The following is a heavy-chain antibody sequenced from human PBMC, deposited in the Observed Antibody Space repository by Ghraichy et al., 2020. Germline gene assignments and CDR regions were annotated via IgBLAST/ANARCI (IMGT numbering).Heavy chain of an antibody. Sequence: GESLNISCAASGFTFSDYAMSWVRRAPGKGLEWVSGLYGGGHGARYADSVKGRFTISRDNSKNTLYLQMNSLRAEETADYYCAKMCGQLTENYGMAVCGQGTTVTVSS. CDR2: LYGGGHGA. CDR1: GFTFSDYA. D-gene: IGHD6-6*01. CDR3: AKMCGQLTENYGMAV. V-gene: IGHV3-23*01. J-gene: IGHJ6*02.